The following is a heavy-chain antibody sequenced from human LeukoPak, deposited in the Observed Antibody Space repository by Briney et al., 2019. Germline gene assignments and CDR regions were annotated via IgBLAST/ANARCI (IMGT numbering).Heavy chain of an antibody. J-gene: IGHJ4*02. CDR2: VSDFESFSDSDSESVDDSENT. CDR1: GGFIGSFY. Sequence: SETLSLTCTLSGGFIGSFYWSWIRQSPGGDLEWIGHVSDFESFSDSDSESVDDSENTSYNPALKSRVTISLDTSKKRVSLKLRTVTAADKAIYFCARGVTTFFDHWGQGILVAVSS. V-gene: IGHV4-59*01. CDR3: ARGVTTFFDH. D-gene: IGHD4-17*01.